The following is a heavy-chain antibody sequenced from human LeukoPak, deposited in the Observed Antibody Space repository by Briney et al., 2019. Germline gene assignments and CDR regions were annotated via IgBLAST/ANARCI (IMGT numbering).Heavy chain of an antibody. D-gene: IGHD6-13*01. CDR3: AKDRDRVAAAGLFDY. CDR1: GFTFSSYA. CDR2: ISYDGSNK. J-gene: IGHJ4*02. V-gene: IGHV3-30-3*01. Sequence: GRSLRLSCAASGFTFSSYAMHWVRQAPGKGLEWVAVISYDGSNKYYADSVKGRFTISRDNSKNTLYLQMNSLRAEDTAVYYCAKDRDRVAAAGLFDYWGQGTLVTVSS.